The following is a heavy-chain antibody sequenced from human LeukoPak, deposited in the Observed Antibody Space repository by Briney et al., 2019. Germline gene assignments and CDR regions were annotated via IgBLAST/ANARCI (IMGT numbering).Heavy chain of an antibody. CDR1: GYTFTSYD. CDR2: MNPNSGNT. J-gene: IGHJ6*03. Sequence: ASVKVSFKASGYTFTSYDINWVRQATGQGLEWMGWMNPNSGNTGYAQKFQGRVTMTRNTSISTAYMELSSLRSEDTAVYYCAALWFGASYYYMDVWGKGTTVTVSS. CDR3: AALWFGASYYYMDV. D-gene: IGHD3-10*01. V-gene: IGHV1-8*01.